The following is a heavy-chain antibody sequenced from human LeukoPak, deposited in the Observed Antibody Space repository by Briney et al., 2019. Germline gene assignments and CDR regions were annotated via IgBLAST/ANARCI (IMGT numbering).Heavy chain of an antibody. CDR1: GDSVTSGGYF. V-gene: IGHV4-31*11. CDR3: ARDVVVTSSLDAFDI. J-gene: IGHJ3*02. D-gene: IGHD2-21*02. CDR2: VSNSGTT. Sequence: SETLSLTCAVSGDSVTSGGYFWTWIRQHPGKGLEWIGYVSNSGTTSYNPSLTSRVSISLDTSNNHFSLRLGSVTAADTAVYYCARDVVVTSSLDAFDIWGQGTMVTVSS.